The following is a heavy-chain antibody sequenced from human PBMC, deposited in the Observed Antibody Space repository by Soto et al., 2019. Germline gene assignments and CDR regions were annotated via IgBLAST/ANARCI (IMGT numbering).Heavy chain of an antibody. CDR3: ARVAVAGTRFDY. Sequence: QVQLQESGPGLVKPSGTLSLTCAVSGGSISSSNWWSWVRQPPGKGLEWIGEIYHSGSTNYNPSPTGPVXXXVXXSKTQFSLKLSSVPAADTAVYYCARVAVAGTRFDYWGQGTLVTVSS. CDR1: GGSISSSNW. V-gene: IGHV4-4*02. J-gene: IGHJ4*02. D-gene: IGHD6-19*01. CDR2: IYHSGST.